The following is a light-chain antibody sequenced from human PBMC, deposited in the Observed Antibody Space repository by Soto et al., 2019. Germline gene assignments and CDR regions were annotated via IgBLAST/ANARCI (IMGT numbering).Light chain of an antibody. V-gene: IGKV1-39*01. Sequence: DIQMTQSPSSLSSPVEDRVIITFLASQSISNHLNWYQQKPGKAPKLLIFAASSLQSGVPSRFSGSRSGPDFTLTISSLQPEDFATYYCQQSYSSPPTFGQGTKVDIK. CDR1: QSISNH. CDR2: AAS. J-gene: IGKJ1*01. CDR3: QQSYSSPPT.